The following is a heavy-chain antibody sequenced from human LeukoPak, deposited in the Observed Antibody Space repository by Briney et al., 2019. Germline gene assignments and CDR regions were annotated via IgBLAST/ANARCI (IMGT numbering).Heavy chain of an antibody. CDR1: GFTFSSYS. D-gene: IGHD3-3*01. Sequence: GGSLRLSCAASGFTFSSYSMNWVRQAPGKGLEWVSSISSSSSYIYYADSVKGRFTISRDNAKNTLYLQMNSLRAEDTAVYYCARGRFLEWLGTFDYWGQGTLVTVSS. CDR2: ISSSSSYI. J-gene: IGHJ4*02. V-gene: IGHV3-21*01. CDR3: ARGRFLEWLGTFDY.